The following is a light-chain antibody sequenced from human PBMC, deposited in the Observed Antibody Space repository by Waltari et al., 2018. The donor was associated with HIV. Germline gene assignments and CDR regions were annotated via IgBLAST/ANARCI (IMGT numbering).Light chain of an antibody. CDR1: SSNLGPGYD. Sequence: QSLLPQPPPVSGGPGQRVTISCTVSSSNLGPGYDIPCYQQFPGTAPKVHIYANTNRPSGVPDRFSGSKSGYSASLVITGLQAEDDADYYCQSYDSSLSGWVFGGGTKLTVL. CDR3: QSYDSSLSGWV. V-gene: IGLV1-40*01. CDR2: ANT. J-gene: IGLJ3*02.